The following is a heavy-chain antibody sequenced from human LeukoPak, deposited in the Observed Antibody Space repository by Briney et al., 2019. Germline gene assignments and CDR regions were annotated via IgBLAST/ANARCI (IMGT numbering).Heavy chain of an antibody. J-gene: IGHJ4*02. CDR1: GFTFSDFW. CDR3: ARAPMTTVTTSDY. D-gene: IGHD4-17*01. V-gene: IGHV3-66*01. Sequence: PGGSLRLSCAASGFTFSDFWMYWVRQAPGKGLEWVSVIYGGGSTYYADSVKGRFTISRDNSKNMLYLQMNSLRAEDTAVYYCARAPMTTVTTSDYWGQGTRVTVSS. CDR2: IYGGGST.